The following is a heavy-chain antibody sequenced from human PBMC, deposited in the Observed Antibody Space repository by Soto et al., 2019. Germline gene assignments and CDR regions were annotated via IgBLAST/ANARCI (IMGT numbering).Heavy chain of an antibody. Sequence: SETLSLTCTVSGGSISSSSHYWGWIRQSPGKGLEWIGSIYYSGTSFYSPSLKSRVIISVDTSKNQLSLRLSSVTAADTALYWCASGSYVWGTYSHIHYFDQWGQGTLVTVSS. CDR3: ASGSYVWGTYSHIHYFDQ. V-gene: IGHV4-39*01. CDR2: IYYSGTS. J-gene: IGHJ4*02. D-gene: IGHD3-16*01. CDR1: GGSISSSSHY.